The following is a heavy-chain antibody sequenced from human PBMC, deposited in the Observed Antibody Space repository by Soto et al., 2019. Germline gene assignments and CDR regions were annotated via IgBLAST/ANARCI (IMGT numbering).Heavy chain of an antibody. CDR1: GGSISSYF. CDR3: ARYGSGSSVWFDP. V-gene: IGHV4-59*01. Sequence: SETLSLTCTVSGGSISSYFWSWIRQPPGKGLEWIGYIYYSGSTNYNPSLNSRVTISVDTSKNQFSLKLSSVTAADTAVYYCARYGSGSSVWFDPWGQGTLVTVSS. J-gene: IGHJ5*02. D-gene: IGHD3-10*01. CDR2: IYYSGST.